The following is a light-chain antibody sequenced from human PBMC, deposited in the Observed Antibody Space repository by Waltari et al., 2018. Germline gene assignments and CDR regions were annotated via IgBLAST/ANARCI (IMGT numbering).Light chain of an antibody. CDR1: QSVNNNY. V-gene: IGKV3-20*01. J-gene: IGKJ4*01. CDR2: GAS. Sequence: DIVLTQSPGTLSLFPGERATLSCRASQSVNNNYLAWYLQKPGQAPRLLFYGASSRAIGTPDRFSGSGSGTDFTLTISRLEPEDFAVFYCQQYGSPPLTFGGGTKVEIK. CDR3: QQYGSPPLT.